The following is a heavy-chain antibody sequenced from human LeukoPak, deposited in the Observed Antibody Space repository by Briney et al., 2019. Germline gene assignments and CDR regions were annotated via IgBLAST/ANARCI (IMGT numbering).Heavy chain of an antibody. CDR3: ARARGGSSAGIDY. Sequence: PGGSLRLSCAASGFTFSSYSMNWVRQAPGKGLEWVSYISSSSSTIYYADSVKGRFTFSRDNAKNSPYLQMNSLRAADTAVYYCARARGGSSAGIDYWGQGTLVTVSS. CDR2: ISSSSSTI. CDR1: GFTFSSYS. J-gene: IGHJ4*02. V-gene: IGHV3-48*01. D-gene: IGHD6-6*01.